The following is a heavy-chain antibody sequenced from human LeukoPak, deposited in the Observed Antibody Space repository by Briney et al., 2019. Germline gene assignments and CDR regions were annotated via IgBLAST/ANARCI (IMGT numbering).Heavy chain of an antibody. CDR1: GFTFSGSA. V-gene: IGHV3-73*01. D-gene: IGHD6-13*01. CDR3: TREPAGTVDY. Sequence: GGSLRLSCAASGFTFSGSAMHWVRQASGKGLEWVGRIRSKTNSYATAYAASVKDRFTISRDDSKNTAYLQMNSLKTEDTAVYYCTREPAGTVDYWGRGALVTVSS. J-gene: IGHJ4*02. CDR2: IRSKTNSYAT.